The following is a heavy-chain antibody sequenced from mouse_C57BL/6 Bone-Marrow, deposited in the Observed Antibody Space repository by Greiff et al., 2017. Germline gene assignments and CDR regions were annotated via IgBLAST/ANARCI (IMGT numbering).Heavy chain of an antibody. CDR2: IDPSDSYT. D-gene: IGHD3-1*01. CDR3: ARWGYDAMDY. Sequence: QVQLQQPGAELVKPGASVKLSCKASGYTFTSYWMQWVKQRPGQGLEWIGEIDPSDSYTTYNQKFKGKATLTVDTSSSTAYMQLSSLTSEDSAVYYCARWGYDAMDYWGQGTSVTVSS. V-gene: IGHV1-50*01. J-gene: IGHJ4*01. CDR1: GYTFTSYW.